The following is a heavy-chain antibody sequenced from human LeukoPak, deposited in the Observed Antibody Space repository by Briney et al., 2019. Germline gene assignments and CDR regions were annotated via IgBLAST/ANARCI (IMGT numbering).Heavy chain of an antibody. CDR3: AKDRGWELLTAQALSQDY. CDR2: IRYDVSSK. D-gene: IGHD1-26*01. CDR1: GFTFSTYG. Sequence: GGSLRLSCAASGFTFSTYGMYWVRQAPGKGLEWVAFIRYDVSSKYYADSVKGRFTISRDNSKNTLYLQMNSLRPEDTAVYYCAKDRGWELLTAQALSQDYWGQGTLVTVSS. J-gene: IGHJ4*02. V-gene: IGHV3-30*02.